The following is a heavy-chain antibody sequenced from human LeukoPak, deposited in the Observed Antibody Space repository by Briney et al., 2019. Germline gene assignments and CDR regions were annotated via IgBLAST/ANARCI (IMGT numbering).Heavy chain of an antibody. J-gene: IGHJ4*02. CDR1: GFTFSNYA. CDR3: AKVIREVDMSYDY. D-gene: IGHD5-24*01. Sequence: PGGSLRLSCAASGFTFSNYALSWVRQAPGKGLEWVSAIHYSGGSTYYADSVKGRFTISRDNSKNTLYLQMNSLRAEDTAVYYCAKVIREVDMSYDYWGQGALVTDSS. CDR2: IHYSGGST. V-gene: IGHV3-23*01.